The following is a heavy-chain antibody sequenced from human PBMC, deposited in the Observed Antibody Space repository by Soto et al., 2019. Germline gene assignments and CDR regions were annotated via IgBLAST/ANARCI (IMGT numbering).Heavy chain of an antibody. CDR3: ARGDYYGPGSYPY. J-gene: IGHJ4*02. CDR2: IYHSGST. V-gene: IGHV4-4*02. Sequence: SETLSLTCAVSSGSISSSNWWSWVRQPPGKGLEWIGEIYHSGSTNYNPSLKSRVTISVDKSKNQFSLKLSSVTAADTAVYYCARGDYYGPGSYPYWGQGTLVPVSS. D-gene: IGHD3-10*01. CDR1: SGSISSSNW.